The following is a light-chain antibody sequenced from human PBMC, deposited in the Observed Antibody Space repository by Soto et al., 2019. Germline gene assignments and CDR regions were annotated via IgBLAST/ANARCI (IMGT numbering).Light chain of an antibody. CDR1: QFVSST. J-gene: IGKJ5*01. CDR2: GAS. CDR3: QQYNNWPIT. V-gene: IGKV3-15*01. Sequence: DIVLTQSPATLSASPGERVTLSCRASQFVSSTLAWYQQRPGQVPRLLIYGASTRATGIPARFSGSGSGTEFTLTISSLQSEDFAVYYCQQYNNWPITFGQGTRLENK.